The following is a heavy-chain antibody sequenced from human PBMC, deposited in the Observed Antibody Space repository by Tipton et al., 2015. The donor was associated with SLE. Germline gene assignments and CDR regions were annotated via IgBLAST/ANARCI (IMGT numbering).Heavy chain of an antibody. V-gene: IGHV5-51*03. CDR1: GYTFTTHW. CDR3: ARFPRGAYYYDGLDV. Sequence: VQLVQSGAEVKKPGESLKISCEASGYTFTTHWIGWVRQMPGKGLEWMGMIYPGDSDTTYSPSFKGHVNISADESVNTAYLHWSSLRASDTGMYYCARFPRGAYYYDGLDVWGQGTTVTVSS. CDR2: IYPGDSDT. D-gene: IGHD3-10*01. J-gene: IGHJ6*02.